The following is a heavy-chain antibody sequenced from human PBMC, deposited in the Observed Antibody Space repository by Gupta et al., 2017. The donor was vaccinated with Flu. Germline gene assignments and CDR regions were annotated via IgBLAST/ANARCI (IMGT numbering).Heavy chain of an antibody. D-gene: IGHD3-16*01. Sequence: EVQLVESGGGLVQPGGSLRLSCAASGLTLSSYDMSWVRHAQGWWMEWVSFISSSDVTYYGDPVRGRFTISRDNAKNSLYLKMSGLRDEDRAVHYCERGHWANWGQGTLVTVSS. CDR1: GLTLSSYD. V-gene: IGHV3-48*03. CDR2: ISSSDVT. J-gene: IGHJ4*02. CDR3: ERGHWAN.